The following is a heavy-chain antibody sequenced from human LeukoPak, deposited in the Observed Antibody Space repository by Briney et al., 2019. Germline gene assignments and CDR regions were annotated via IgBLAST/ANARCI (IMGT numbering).Heavy chain of an antibody. Sequence: GGSLRLSCAASGFTFSSYNMNWVRQAPGKGLEWVSSISSSSSYIYYADSVKGRFTISRDNAKNSLYLQMNSLRAEDTAVYYCAREVAVLKFFDYWGQGTLVTVSS. CDR1: GFTFSSYN. D-gene: IGHD6-19*01. V-gene: IGHV3-21*01. CDR3: AREVAVLKFFDY. J-gene: IGHJ4*02. CDR2: ISSSSSYI.